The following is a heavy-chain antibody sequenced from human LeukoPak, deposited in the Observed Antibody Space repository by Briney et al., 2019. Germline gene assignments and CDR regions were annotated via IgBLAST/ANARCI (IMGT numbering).Heavy chain of an antibody. CDR3: AREALRGAFDI. J-gene: IGHJ3*02. CDR1: GFTFSSYS. V-gene: IGHV3-21*01. Sequence: GGSLRLSCAASGFTFSSYSMNWVRQAPGKGLEWVSSISSSSIYIYYADSVKGRFTISRDNAKNSLYLQMNSLRAEDTAVYYCAREALRGAFDIWGQGTMVAVSS. CDR2: ISSSSIYI.